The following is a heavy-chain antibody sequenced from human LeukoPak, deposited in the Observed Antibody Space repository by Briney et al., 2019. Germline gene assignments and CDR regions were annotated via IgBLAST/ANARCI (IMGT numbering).Heavy chain of an antibody. D-gene: IGHD6-19*01. V-gene: IGHV4-59*08. CDR1: GGSISSYY. Sequence: SSETLSLTCTVSGGSISSYYWSWIRQPPGKGLECIGYIYYIGSTNYNPSLKSRVTISVDTSKHQFSLKLSSVTAADTAVYYCATHSSGWYRGYFDYWGQGTLVTVSS. CDR3: ATHSSGWYRGYFDY. J-gene: IGHJ4*02. CDR2: IYYIGST.